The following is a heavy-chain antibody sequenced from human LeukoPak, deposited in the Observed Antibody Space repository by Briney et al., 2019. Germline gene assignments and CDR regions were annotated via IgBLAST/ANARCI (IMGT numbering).Heavy chain of an antibody. CDR1: GYTLTELS. CDR3: ATVSGDRSGFYLGYYWYFGL. V-gene: IGHV1-24*01. Sequence: ASVKVSCKVSGYTLTELSMHWVRQAPGKGLEWMGGPDPKDGKTIYAQKFQGRVTMTGDKSTDTAYMDLSSLRSEDTAVYYCATVSGDRSGFYLGYYWYFGLWGRGTVVTVSS. CDR2: PDPKDGKT. D-gene: IGHD3-22*01. J-gene: IGHJ2*01.